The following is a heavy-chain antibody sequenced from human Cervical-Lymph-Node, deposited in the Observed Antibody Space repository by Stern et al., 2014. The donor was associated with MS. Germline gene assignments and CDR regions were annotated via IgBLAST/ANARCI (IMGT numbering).Heavy chain of an antibody. J-gene: IGHJ4*02. Sequence: VQLVESGAEVKKPGSSVKVSCKASGGTFSSYAISWVRQAPGQGLEWMGGIIHNFGTATYAQTVQGRVTITRDESTSTAYMELSSLRSEDTAVYYCARDLGRGWDRGYFDYWGQGTLVTVSS. V-gene: IGHV1-69*01. D-gene: IGHD6-19*01. CDR2: IIHNFGTA. CDR3: ARDLGRGWDRGYFDY. CDR1: GGTFSSYA.